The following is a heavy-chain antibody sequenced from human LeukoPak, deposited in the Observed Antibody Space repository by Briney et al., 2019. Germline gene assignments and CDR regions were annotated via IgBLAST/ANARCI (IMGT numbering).Heavy chain of an antibody. Sequence: GGSLRLSCAASGFTFSSYSMNWVRQAPGKGLEWFSYISSSSSTLYYADSLKGRFTISRDDAENSLYLQMDSPRAEDTAVYYCARDSSVTAAPIDYWGQGTLVTVSS. CDR2: ISSSSSTL. V-gene: IGHV3-48*01. J-gene: IGHJ4*02. CDR3: ARDSSVTAAPIDY. CDR1: GFTFSSYS. D-gene: IGHD2-2*01.